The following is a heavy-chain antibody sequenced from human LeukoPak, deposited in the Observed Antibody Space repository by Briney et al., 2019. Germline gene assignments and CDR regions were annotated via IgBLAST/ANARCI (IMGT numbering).Heavy chain of an antibody. J-gene: IGHJ5*02. V-gene: IGHV3-23*01. CDR2: ISGRRDTT. CDR1: GFTFSNYG. CDR3: AKDRYYDNSANHYESES. Sequence: GGSLRLSCAVSGFTFSNYGMHWVRQAPGKGLEWVSAISGRRDTTYYADSVTGRFTISRDNSKNTLYLQMNSLRGEDTAVYYCAKDRYYDNSANHYESESWGQGTLVTVSS. D-gene: IGHD3-22*01.